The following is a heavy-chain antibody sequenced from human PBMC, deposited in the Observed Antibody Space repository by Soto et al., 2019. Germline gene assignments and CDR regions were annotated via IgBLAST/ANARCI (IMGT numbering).Heavy chain of an antibody. CDR2: IYYSGST. CDR1: GGSISSYY. Sequence: PSETLSLTCTVSGGSISSYYWSWIRQHPGKGLEWIGYIYYSGSTYYNPSLKSRVTISVDTSKNQFSLKLSSVTAADTAVYYCARVKYDILTAAPDYWGQGTLVTVSS. D-gene: IGHD3-9*01. J-gene: IGHJ4*02. CDR3: ARVKYDILTAAPDY. V-gene: IGHV4-59*06.